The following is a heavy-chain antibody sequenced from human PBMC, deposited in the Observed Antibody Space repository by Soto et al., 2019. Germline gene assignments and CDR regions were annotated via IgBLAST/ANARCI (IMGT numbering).Heavy chain of an antibody. V-gene: IGHV1-18*01. D-gene: IGHD5-12*01. CDR2: ISSYNGDT. Sequence: QVQLVQSGAEVKKPGASVKVSCKASGYTFTRSGISWVRQAPGQGPEWMGWISSYNGDTNYAQTFQGRVTRTTDTSTSTAYMELRSLRSDDTAVYYCAREGVAPLYYYGMDVWGQGTPFTVSS. CDR3: AREGVAPLYYYGMDV. J-gene: IGHJ6*02. CDR1: GYTFTRSG.